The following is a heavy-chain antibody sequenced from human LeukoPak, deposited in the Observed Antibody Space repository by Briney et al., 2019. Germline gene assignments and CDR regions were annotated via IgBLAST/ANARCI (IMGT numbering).Heavy chain of an antibody. D-gene: IGHD2-21*02. J-gene: IGHJ3*02. Sequence: SQTLSLTCAISGDSVSSNSAAWNWIRQSPSRGLEWLGRTYYRSKWYNDYAVSVKSRITINPDTSKNQFSLQLNSVTPEDTAVYYCARVARGVVVTAGLWGSGTLGAFDIWGQGTMVTVSS. V-gene: IGHV6-1*01. CDR2: TYYRSKWYN. CDR3: ARVARGVVVTAGLWGSGTLGAFDI. CDR1: GDSVSSNSAA.